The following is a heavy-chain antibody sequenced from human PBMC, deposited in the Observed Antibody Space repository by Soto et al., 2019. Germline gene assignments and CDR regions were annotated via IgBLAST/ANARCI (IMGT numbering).Heavy chain of an antibody. J-gene: IGHJ4*02. CDR2: IYTSGTT. CDR1: GDSIDDYY. Sequence: SETLSLTCTVSGDSIDDYYWSWIRQPAGKGLEWIGRIYTSGTTNNNPSLKSRVTMSVDTSKNQFSLKLSSVTAADTAVYYCARGAGAPWVRFDSWGQGTLVTVSS. V-gene: IGHV4-4*07. CDR3: ARGAGAPWVRFDS. D-gene: IGHD3-22*01.